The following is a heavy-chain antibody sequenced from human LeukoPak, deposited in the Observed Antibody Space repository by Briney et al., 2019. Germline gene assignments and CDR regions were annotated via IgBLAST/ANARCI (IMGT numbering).Heavy chain of an antibody. CDR3: ARDRGGSYSAIDY. J-gene: IGHJ4*02. D-gene: IGHD1-26*01. Sequence: GGSLRLSCAASGFTCSDYAMNWVRQAPGKGLEWVSYISSSRGNAVYYAASVRGRFTISRDDAKNSLNLQMHSLRGEDTAVYYCARDRGGSYSAIDYWGQGTLVTVSS. CDR1: GFTCSDYA. CDR2: ISSSRGNAV. V-gene: IGHV3-48*04.